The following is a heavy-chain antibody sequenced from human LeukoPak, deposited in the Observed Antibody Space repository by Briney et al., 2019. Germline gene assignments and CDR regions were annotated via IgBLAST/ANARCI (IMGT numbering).Heavy chain of an antibody. J-gene: IGHJ4*02. CDR2: IIPIFGTA. Sequence: VASVKVSCKASGGTFSSYAISWVRQAPGQGLEWMGGIIPIFGTANYAQKFQGRVTITADESTSTAYMELSSLRSEDTAVYYCARALRYGGNPTWSWDYWGQGTLVTVSS. CDR1: GGTFSSYA. V-gene: IGHV1-69*13. D-gene: IGHD4-23*01. CDR3: ARALRYGGNPTWSWDY.